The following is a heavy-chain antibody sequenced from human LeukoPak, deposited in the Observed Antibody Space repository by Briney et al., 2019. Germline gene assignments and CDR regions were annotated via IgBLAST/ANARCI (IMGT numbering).Heavy chain of an antibody. CDR1: GFTFSSYG. CDR2: ISYDGSNK. Sequence: GRSLRLSCAASGFTFSSYGMHWVRQAPGKGLEWVAVISYDGSNKYYADSVKGRFTISRDNSKNTLYLQMNSLRAEDTAVYYCAKGGHHFDYWGQGTLVTVSS. J-gene: IGHJ4*02. CDR3: AKGGHHFDY. V-gene: IGHV3-30*18.